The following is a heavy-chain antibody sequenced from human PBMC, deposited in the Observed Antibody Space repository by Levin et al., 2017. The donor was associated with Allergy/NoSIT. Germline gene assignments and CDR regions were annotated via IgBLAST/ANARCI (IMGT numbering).Heavy chain of an antibody. CDR2: IYPGDSDT. Sequence: GESLKISCKGSGYSFTSYWIGWVRQMPGKGLEWMGIIYPGDSDTRYSPSFQDQVTISADKSISTAYLQWSSLKASDTAMYYCARGTYYYDSSGYYWGLVGYFDYWGQGTLVTVSS. D-gene: IGHD3-22*01. V-gene: IGHV5-51*01. CDR3: ARGTYYYDSSGYYWGLVGYFDY. CDR1: GYSFTSYW. J-gene: IGHJ4*02.